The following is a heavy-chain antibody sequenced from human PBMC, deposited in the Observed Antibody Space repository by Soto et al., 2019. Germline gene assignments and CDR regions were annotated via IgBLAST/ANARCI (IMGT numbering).Heavy chain of an antibody. D-gene: IGHD2-2*01. V-gene: IGHV4-30-2*01. CDR3: ARVPDR. J-gene: IGHJ5*02. Sequence: SETLSLTCAVSGGSISSGGYSWSWIRQPPGKGLEWIGYIYHSGSTYYNPSLKSRVTISVDRSKNQFSLKLSSVTAADTAVYYCARVPDRWGQGNLVTVPQ. CDR2: IYHSGST. CDR1: GGSISSGGYS.